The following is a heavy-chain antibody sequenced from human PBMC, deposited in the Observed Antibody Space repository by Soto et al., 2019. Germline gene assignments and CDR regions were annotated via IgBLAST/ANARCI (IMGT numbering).Heavy chain of an antibody. CDR1: GGSISSSSYY. CDR3: ARRKGYCSGDSCRIDD. CDR2: IYYSVST. D-gene: IGHD2-15*01. V-gene: IGHV4-39*01. Sequence: SETLSLTCTVSGGSISSSSYYWGWIRQPPGKGLEWIGSIYYSVSTYYNLSLKSRVTISVDTSKNQFSLKMSSVTAADTAVYLCARRKGYCSGDSCRIDDWGQGTLVTV. J-gene: IGHJ4*02.